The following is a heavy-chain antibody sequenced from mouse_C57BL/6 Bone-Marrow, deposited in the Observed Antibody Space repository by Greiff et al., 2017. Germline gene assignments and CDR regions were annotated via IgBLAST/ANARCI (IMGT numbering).Heavy chain of an antibody. CDR3: TRAYYGSSLSYWYFDV. CDR2: IYPGNSDT. Sequence: DVQLQESGTVLARPGASVKMSCKTSGYTFTSYWMHWVKQRPGQGLEWIGAIYPGNSDTSYNQKFKGKAKLTAVTSASTAYMELSSLTNEDSAVYYCTRAYYGSSLSYWYFDVWGTGTTVTVSS. CDR1: GYTFTSYW. J-gene: IGHJ1*03. D-gene: IGHD1-1*01. V-gene: IGHV1-5*01.